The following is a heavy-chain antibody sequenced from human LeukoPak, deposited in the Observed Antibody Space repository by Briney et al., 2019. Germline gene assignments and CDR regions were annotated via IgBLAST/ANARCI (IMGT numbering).Heavy chain of an antibody. V-gene: IGHV3-74*01. D-gene: IGHD1-26*01. CDR2: IKGGGSST. Sequence: PGGSLRPSCAASGFTFSNNWMHWVRQAPGKGLVWVSRIKGGGSSTDYADSVKGRFTISRDNAKNTLLLQMNSLRAEDTAVYYCVRDGVGAPPFDYWGQGVLVTVSS. CDR1: GFTFSNNW. J-gene: IGHJ4*02. CDR3: VRDGVGAPPFDY.